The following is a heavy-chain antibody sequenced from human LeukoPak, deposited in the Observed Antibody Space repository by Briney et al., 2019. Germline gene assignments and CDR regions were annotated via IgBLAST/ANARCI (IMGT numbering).Heavy chain of an antibody. CDR2: ISAYNGNT. CDR3: ARDCLSNYYYYYGMDV. J-gene: IGHJ6*01. Sequence: GASVKVSCKASGYTFTSYGISWVRQAPGQGLEWMGWISAYNGNTNYAQKLQGRVTMTTDTSTSTAYMELRRLRSDDTAVYYCARDCLSNYYYYYGMDVWGQGTTVTVSS. D-gene: IGHD4-11*01. CDR1: GYTFTSYG. V-gene: IGHV1-18*01.